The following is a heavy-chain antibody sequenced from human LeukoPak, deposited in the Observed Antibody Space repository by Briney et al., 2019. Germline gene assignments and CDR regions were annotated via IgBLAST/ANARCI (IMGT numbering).Heavy chain of an antibody. CDR2: ISSSGTTI. J-gene: IGHJ4*02. CDR1: GFSFSDYY. Sequence: SGGSLRLSCAASGFSFSDYYMSWIRQAPGKGLEGVSCISSSGTTIDYADSVKGRFTISRDNAQNSLDLHLHSLRAEDTAVYYCARELGIAFFDYWGQGALVTVSS. D-gene: IGHD7-27*01. CDR3: ARELGIAFFDY. V-gene: IGHV3-11*01.